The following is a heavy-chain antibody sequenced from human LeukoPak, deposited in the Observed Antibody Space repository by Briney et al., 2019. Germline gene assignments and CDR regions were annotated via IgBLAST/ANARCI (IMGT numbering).Heavy chain of an antibody. V-gene: IGHV4-39*07. CDR1: GGSISSSTYY. D-gene: IGHD2-15*01. Sequence: SETLSLTCTVSGGSISSSTYYWGWLRQPPGKGLEWIGNIYYSGSTYYNPSLESRVTISVDTSKNQFSLKLSSVTAADTAVYYCARSRDRGTGGYSEILDYWGQGTLVTVSS. CDR3: ARSRDRGTGGYSEILDY. CDR2: IYYSGST. J-gene: IGHJ4*02.